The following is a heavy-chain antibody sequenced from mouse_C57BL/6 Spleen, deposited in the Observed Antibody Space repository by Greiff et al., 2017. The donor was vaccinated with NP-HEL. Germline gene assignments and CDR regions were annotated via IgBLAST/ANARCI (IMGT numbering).Heavy chain of an antibody. V-gene: IGHV1-50*01. CDR3: ATLTAQATAMDY. D-gene: IGHD3-2*02. CDR1: GYTFTSYW. J-gene: IGHJ4*01. CDR2: IDPSDSYT. Sequence: VQLQQSGAELVKPGASVKLSCKASGYTFTSYWMQWVKQRPGQGLEWIGEIDPSDSYTNYTQKFKGKATLTVDTSSSTAYMQLSSLTSEDSAVYYCATLTAQATAMDYWGQGTSVTVSS.